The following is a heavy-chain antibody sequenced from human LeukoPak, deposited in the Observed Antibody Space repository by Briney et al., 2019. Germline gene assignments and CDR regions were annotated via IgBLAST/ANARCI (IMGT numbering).Heavy chain of an antibody. J-gene: IGHJ1*01. CDR1: GVTVGTNS. CDR2: IYSGGST. D-gene: IGHD2-21*01. V-gene: IGHV3-53*01. CDR3: ASAREYCGSAECYEYFQH. Sequence: GGSLRLSCAASGVTVGTNSMSWARQSPGKWLEWVAVIYSGGSTYNADSVNGRFTVSRDNSRNTLFLQMNNLRAEDTALYFCASAREYCGSAECYEYFQHWGQGTLVIVSS.